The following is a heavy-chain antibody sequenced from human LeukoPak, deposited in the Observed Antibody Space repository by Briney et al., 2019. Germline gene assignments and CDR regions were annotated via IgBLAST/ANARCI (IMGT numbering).Heavy chain of an antibody. J-gene: IGHJ4*02. D-gene: IGHD6-19*01. CDR1: GGSISGYY. Sequence: SETLSLTCTVSGGSISGYYWSWIRQPPGKGLEWIGYIYYSGSTNYNPSLKSRVTISIDTSKNQFSLNLSSVTAADTAVYYCARSERYSSGWYFYFDYWGQGTLVTVSS. CDR2: IYYSGST. V-gene: IGHV4-59*01. CDR3: ARSERYSSGWYFYFDY.